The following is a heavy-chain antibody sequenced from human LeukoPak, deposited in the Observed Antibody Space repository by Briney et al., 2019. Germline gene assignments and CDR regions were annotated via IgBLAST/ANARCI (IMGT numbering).Heavy chain of an antibody. Sequence: SETLSLTCTVSGGSISSYYWSWIRQPPGKGLEWIGYIYYSGSTYYNPSLKSRVTISVDTSKNQFSLKLSSVTAADTAVYYCAAYQLLFGFDPWGQGTLVTVSS. CDR3: AAYQLLFGFDP. V-gene: IGHV4-59*01. J-gene: IGHJ5*02. D-gene: IGHD2-2*01. CDR1: GGSISSYY. CDR2: IYYSGST.